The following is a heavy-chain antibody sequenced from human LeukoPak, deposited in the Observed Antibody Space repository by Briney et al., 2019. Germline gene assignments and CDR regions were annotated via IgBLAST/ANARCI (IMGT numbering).Heavy chain of an antibody. J-gene: IGHJ4*02. V-gene: IGHV3-15*01. CDR2: IKSKTDGGTT. CDR3: ARPHPYSSTSSFFDS. CDR1: GFTFSNAW. Sequence: GGSLRLSCAASGFTFSNAWMSWVRQAPGKGLEWVGRIKSKTDGGTTDYAAPVKGRFTISRDNSKNTLYLQMNSLRAEDTAVYYCARPHPYSSTSSFFDSWGQGTLVTVSS. D-gene: IGHD6-6*01.